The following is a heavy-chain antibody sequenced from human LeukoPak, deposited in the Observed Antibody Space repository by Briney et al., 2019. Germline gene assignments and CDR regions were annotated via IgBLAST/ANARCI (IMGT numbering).Heavy chain of an antibody. Sequence: GASVKVSCTASGYTFTSYDINWVRQATGQGLEWMGWMNPNSGNTGYAQKFQGRVTMTRNTSISTAYMELSSLRSEDTAVYYCARGVNNPSELGYCSGGSCAEGLGDAFDIWGQGTMVTVSS. CDR3: ARGVNNPSELGYCSGGSCAEGLGDAFDI. CDR2: MNPNSGNT. J-gene: IGHJ3*02. V-gene: IGHV1-8*01. CDR1: GYTFTSYD. D-gene: IGHD2-15*01.